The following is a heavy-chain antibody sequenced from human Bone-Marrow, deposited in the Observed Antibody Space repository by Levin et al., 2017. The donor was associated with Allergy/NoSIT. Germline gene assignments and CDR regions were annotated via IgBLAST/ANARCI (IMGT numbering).Heavy chain of an antibody. CDR1: GFTFSSYG. CDR3: ARRGGNYSSGWYAWFDP. D-gene: IGHD6-19*01. CDR2: IWYDGSNK. V-gene: IGHV3-33*01. Sequence: GGSLRLSCAASGFTFSSYGMHWVRQAPGKGLEWVAVIWYDGSNKYYADSVKGRFTISRDNSKNTLYLQMNSLRAEDTAVYYCARRGGNYSSGWYAWFDPWGQGTLVTVSS. J-gene: IGHJ5*02.